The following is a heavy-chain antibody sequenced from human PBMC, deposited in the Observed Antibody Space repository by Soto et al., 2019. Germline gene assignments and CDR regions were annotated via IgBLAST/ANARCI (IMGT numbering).Heavy chain of an antibody. CDR1: GFTFNNAW. CDR3: NTDPGGST. V-gene: IGHV3-15*01. Sequence: EVQLVDSGGGLVKPGGSLRLSCAASGFTFNNAWMTWVRQAPGKGLEWVGRIKSKADGGIIDYAAPVRGRFTSSLDDSQNTVYLQMNSLKTEDTAMYECNTDPGGSTWGKGTMVTVSS. CDR2: IKSKADGGII. J-gene: IGHJ3*01.